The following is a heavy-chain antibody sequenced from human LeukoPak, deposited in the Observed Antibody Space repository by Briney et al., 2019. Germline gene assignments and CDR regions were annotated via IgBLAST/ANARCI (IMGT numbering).Heavy chain of an antibody. V-gene: IGHV4-59*01. Sequence: PSETLSLTCTVSGGSISSYYWSWIRQPPGKGLEWIGYIYYSGSTNYNPSLKSRVTISVDTSKNQFSLKLSSVTAADTAVYYCARGDTAIALDYWGQGTLVTVSS. D-gene: IGHD5-18*01. CDR1: GGSISSYY. CDR2: IYYSGST. CDR3: ARGDTAIALDY. J-gene: IGHJ4*02.